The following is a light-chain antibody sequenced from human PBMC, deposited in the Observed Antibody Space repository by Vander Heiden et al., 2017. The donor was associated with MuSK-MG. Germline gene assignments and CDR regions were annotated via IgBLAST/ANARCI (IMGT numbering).Light chain of an antibody. CDR2: AAS. J-gene: IGKJ1*01. CDR1: QSISSY. V-gene: IGKV1-39*01. CDR3: QQSYSTPPLT. Sequence: DIQMTQSPSSLSASVGDRVTITCRASQSISSYLNWYQQKPGKAPKLLIYAASSLQSGVPSRFSGSGSGTDFTLTISSLQPEDVATYYCQQSYSTPPLTFGQGTKVEIK.